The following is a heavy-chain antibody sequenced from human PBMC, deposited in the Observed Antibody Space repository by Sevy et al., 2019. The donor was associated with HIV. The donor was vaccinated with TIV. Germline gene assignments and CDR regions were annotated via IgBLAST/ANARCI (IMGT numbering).Heavy chain of an antibody. CDR1: GYPFTSFG. J-gene: IGHJ5*01. D-gene: IGHD4-17*01. CDR2: ISTYNGNT. Sequence: ASVKVSCKASGYPFTSFGFTWVRQAPGQGLQWLGWISTYNGNTYYAPNLQGRLTMTADTSTGTVYMDLRSLRSDDTAVYYCARDGDYGDYLWFESWGQGTPVTVSS. CDR3: ARDGDYGDYLWFES. V-gene: IGHV1-18*01.